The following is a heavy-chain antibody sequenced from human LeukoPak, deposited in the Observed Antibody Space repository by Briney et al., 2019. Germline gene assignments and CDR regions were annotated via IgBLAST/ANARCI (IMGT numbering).Heavy chain of an antibody. V-gene: IGHV3-9*01. CDR3: AKGSRIAAGWFDP. D-gene: IGHD6-25*01. J-gene: IGHJ5*02. CDR2: ISWNSGSI. CDR1: GFTFDDYA. Sequence: GGSLRLSCAASGFTFDDYAMHWVRQAPGKGLEWVSGISWNSGSIGYTDSVKGRFTISRDNAKNSLYLQMNSLRAEDTALYYCAKGSRIAAGWFDPWGQGTLVTVSS.